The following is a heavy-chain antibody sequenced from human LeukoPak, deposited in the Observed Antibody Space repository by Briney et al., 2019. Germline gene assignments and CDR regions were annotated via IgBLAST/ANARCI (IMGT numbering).Heavy chain of an antibody. V-gene: IGHV3-30*04. CDR1: GFTFSSYA. CDR2: TSYDGSNK. J-gene: IGHJ4*02. CDR3: ARDGRSGYFDY. D-gene: IGHD3-3*01. Sequence: PGGSLRLSCAASGFTFSSYAMHWVRQAPGKGLEWVAVTSYDGSNKYYADSVKGRFTISRDNSKNTLYLQMNSLRAEDTAVYYCARDGRSGYFDYWGQGTLVTVSS.